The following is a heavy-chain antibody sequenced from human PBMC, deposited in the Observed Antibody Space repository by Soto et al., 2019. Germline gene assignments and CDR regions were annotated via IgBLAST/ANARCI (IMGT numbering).Heavy chain of an antibody. CDR3: ARVVIYYGSGSYYEEHSFDP. V-gene: IGHV4-30-4*01. J-gene: IGHJ5*02. D-gene: IGHD3-10*01. CDR1: GGSISSGDYY. Sequence: SETLSLTCTVSGGSISSGDYYWSWIRQPPGKGLEWIGYIYYSGSTYYNPSLKSRVTISVDTSKNQFSLKLSSVTAADTAVYYCARVVIYYGSGSYYEEHSFDPWGQGTLVTVSS. CDR2: IYYSGST.